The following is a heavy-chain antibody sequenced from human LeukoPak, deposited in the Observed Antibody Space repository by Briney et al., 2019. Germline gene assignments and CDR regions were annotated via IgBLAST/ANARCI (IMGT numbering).Heavy chain of an antibody. V-gene: IGHV4-59*01. J-gene: IGHJ6*02. D-gene: IGHD4/OR15-4a*01. CDR2: IYYRGTT. CDR3: AREDPQTKVPEGMDI. Sequence: SETLSLTCTVAGGSISHYYWSWIRQPPGKGLEWIGYIYYRGTTNYNPSLKSRVTISVDTSKNQFSLKLNSVTAADTAVYYCAREDPQTKVPEGMDIWGQGTTVTVSS. CDR1: GGSISHYY.